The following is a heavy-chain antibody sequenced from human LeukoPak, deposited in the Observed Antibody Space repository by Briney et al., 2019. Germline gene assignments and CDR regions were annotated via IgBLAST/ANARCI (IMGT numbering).Heavy chain of an antibody. CDR3: ARVRYYDSSGYYYHDY. J-gene: IGHJ4*02. CDR2: IYTSGST. D-gene: IGHD3-22*01. Sequence: SETLSLTCTVSGGSISSYYWSWIRQPAGKGLEWIGRIYTSGSTNYNPSLKSRVTMSVDTSKNQFSLKLSSVTAADTAVYYCARVRYYDSSGYYYHDYWGPGTLVTVSS. CDR1: GGSISSYY. V-gene: IGHV4-4*07.